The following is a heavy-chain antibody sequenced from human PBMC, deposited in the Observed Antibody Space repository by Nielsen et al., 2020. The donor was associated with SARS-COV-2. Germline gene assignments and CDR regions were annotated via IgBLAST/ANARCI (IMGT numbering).Heavy chain of an antibody. J-gene: IGHJ6*02. CDR3: TSRGDYGDYGELGYYYYYGMDV. V-gene: IGHV4-34*01. D-gene: IGHD4-17*01. CDR2: TNHSGST. Sequence: WIRQPPGKGLEWIGETNHSGSTNYNPSLKSRVTISVDTSKNQFSLKLSSVTAADTAVYYCTSRGDYGDYGELGYYYYYGMDVWGQGTTVTVSS.